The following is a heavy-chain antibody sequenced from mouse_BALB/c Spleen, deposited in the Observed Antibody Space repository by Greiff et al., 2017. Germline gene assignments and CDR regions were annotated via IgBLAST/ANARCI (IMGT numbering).Heavy chain of an antibody. CDR2: IWSGGST. D-gene: IGHD2-4*01. Sequence: QVQLQQSGPGLVQPSQSLSITCTVSGFSLTSYGVHWVRQSPGKGLEWLGVIWSGGSTDYNAAFISRLSISKDNSKSQVFFKMNSLQANDTAIYYCARESYDYDEGFAYWGQGTLVTVSA. CDR1: GFSLTSYG. J-gene: IGHJ3*01. CDR3: ARESYDYDEGFAY. V-gene: IGHV2-2*02.